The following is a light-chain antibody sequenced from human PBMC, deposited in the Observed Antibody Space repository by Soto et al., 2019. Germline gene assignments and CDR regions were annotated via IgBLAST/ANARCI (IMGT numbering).Light chain of an antibody. CDR2: DTT. CDR1: SGAVTNGHY. CDR3: LLSYNGPYV. Sequence: QAPVTQEPSLTVSPGGTGTLACGSSSGAVTNGHYPYWFQQKPGQAPRTLIYDTTNRHSWTPARFSGSLLGGKAALTLSGAQPEDEAEYYCLLSYNGPYVFGTGTKVTVL. J-gene: IGLJ1*01. V-gene: IGLV7-46*01.